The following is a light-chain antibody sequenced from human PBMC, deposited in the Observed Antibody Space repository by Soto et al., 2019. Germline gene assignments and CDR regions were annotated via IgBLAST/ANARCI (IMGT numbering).Light chain of an antibody. Sequence: DIQMSQSPSTLPASVGDRLTITCRASQSISSWLAWYQQKPWKAPKVLIYDASSLGSGVPSRFSGSGPGTEFTLTISSLQPDDFATYFCQQYQTYSTFGQGTRLEIK. CDR2: DAS. CDR1: QSISSW. CDR3: QQYQTYST. V-gene: IGKV1-5*01. J-gene: IGKJ5*01.